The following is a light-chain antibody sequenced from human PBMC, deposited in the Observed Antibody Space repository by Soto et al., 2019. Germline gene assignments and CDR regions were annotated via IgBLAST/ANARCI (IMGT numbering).Light chain of an antibody. CDR2: GAS. V-gene: IGKV3-20*01. CDR1: ESISRDY. Sequence: EIVLTQSPGTLSLSPGQIATLSCRASESISRDYLAWYQQRLGQAPRLLIYGASSGATGIPDRFSGSGSGTDFTLTISRLEPEDFAIYYCQQYGSSPGTFGQGTKVDIK. CDR3: QQYGSSPGT. J-gene: IGKJ1*01.